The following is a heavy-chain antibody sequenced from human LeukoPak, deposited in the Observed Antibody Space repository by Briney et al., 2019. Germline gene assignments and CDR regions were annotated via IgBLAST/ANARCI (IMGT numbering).Heavy chain of an antibody. CDR2: INPNSGDT. V-gene: IGHV1-2*02. D-gene: IGHD6-6*01. CDR1: GYTFTAYY. CDR3: ATQAGSSSNYYYYGMDV. J-gene: IGHJ6*02. Sequence: ASVKVSCKASGYTFTAYYIRWVRQAPGQGFEWMGWINPNSGDTNYAQKFQGRVTMTRDMSISAASMELSRLRSDDTAVYYCATQAGSSSNYYYYGMDVWGQGTTVTVPS.